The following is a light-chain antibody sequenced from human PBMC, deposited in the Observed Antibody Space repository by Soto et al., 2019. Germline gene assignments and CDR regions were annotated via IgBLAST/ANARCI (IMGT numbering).Light chain of an antibody. CDR1: SSDVGGYNY. J-gene: IGLJ2*01. Sequence: QSALTQPPSASGSPGQSVTISCTGTSSDVGGYNYVSWYQQHPGKAPKLMIYEVSKRPSGVPDRFSGSKSGNTASLTVSGLQAEDEADYYCSSYADSNIRVFGGGTKLTVL. CDR3: SSYADSNIRV. V-gene: IGLV2-8*01. CDR2: EVS.